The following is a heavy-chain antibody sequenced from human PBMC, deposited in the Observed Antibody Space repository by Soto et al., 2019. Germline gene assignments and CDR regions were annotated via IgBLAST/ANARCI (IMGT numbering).Heavy chain of an antibody. Sequence: PGEPLKISCKGSGYSFTSYWIGWMRQMPGKGLEWMGIIYPGDSDTRYSTSFQGQVAISADKDISTAYLQWSSLKASDTAIYYCARRGRALADDWFDTWGQGTLVTVSS. J-gene: IGHJ5*02. CDR1: GYSFTSYW. CDR3: ARRGRALADDWFDT. V-gene: IGHV5-51*01. D-gene: IGHD1-1*01. CDR2: IYPGDSDT.